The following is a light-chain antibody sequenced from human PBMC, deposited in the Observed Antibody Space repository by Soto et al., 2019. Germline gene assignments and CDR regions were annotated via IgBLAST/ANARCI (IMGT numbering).Light chain of an antibody. CDR2: EVS. J-gene: IGLJ1*01. CDR1: SSDVGGYKF. CDR3: CSYAGFYTSV. V-gene: IGLV2-11*01. Sequence: QSALTQPRSVSGSPGQSVTISCTGTSSDVGGYKFVSWYQQHPGKAPKFMIYEVSKRPSGVPDRFSGSKSGNTAFLTISGXXXXXXXXXYCCSYAGFYTSVFGTGTKLTV.